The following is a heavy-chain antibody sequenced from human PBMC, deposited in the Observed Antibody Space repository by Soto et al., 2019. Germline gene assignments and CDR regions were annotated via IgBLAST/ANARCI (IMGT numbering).Heavy chain of an antibody. D-gene: IGHD2-2*01. J-gene: IGHJ6*02. Sequence: QVQLVQSGAEVKKPGSSVQVSCKASGGTFSSYAISWVRQAPGQGLAWMGGIIPIFGTANYAQKFQGRVTITADNSTSTAYLELSSLRSEDTAVSYCARVLPNKYCSSTSCLRRYCGMDVWGQGPTVTVSS. V-gene: IGHV1-69*06. CDR1: GGTFSSYA. CDR3: ARVLPNKYCSSTSCLRRYCGMDV. CDR2: IIPIFGTA.